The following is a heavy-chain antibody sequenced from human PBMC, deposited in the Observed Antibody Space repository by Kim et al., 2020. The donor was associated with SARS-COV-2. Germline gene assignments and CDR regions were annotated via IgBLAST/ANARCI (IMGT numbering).Heavy chain of an antibody. CDR3: ARGYCTATNCFLDY. J-gene: IGHJ4*02. Sequence: GGSLRLSCAASGFSFTTSSVNWVRQAPGKGLEWVSSFSSYSNFIYYADSVKGRFTFPQNSLYLQMNNLRAEDSAVYFCARGYCTATNCFLDYWGQGTLVTVSS. D-gene: IGHD2-2*01. V-gene: IGHV3-21*01. CDR2: FSSYSNFI. CDR1: GFSFTTSS.